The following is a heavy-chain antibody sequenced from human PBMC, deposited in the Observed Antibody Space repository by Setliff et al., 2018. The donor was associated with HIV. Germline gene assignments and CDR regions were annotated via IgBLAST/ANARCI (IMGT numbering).Heavy chain of an antibody. Sequence: SQTLSLPCAISGDSVSSNNAAWNWIRQSPLRGLEWLGRTYYRSKWYFDYAVSVKSRIIINSDTSKKQFSLNLSSVSAADTAVYYCARGGLGVVGAIDNWSQGTMVTVSS. CDR3: ARGGLGVVGAIDN. CDR1: GDSVSSNNAA. D-gene: IGHD2-15*01. J-gene: IGHJ4*02. V-gene: IGHV6-1*01. CDR2: TYYRSKWYF.